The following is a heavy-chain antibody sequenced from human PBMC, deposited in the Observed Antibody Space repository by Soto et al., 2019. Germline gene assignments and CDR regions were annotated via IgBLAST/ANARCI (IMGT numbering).Heavy chain of an antibody. CDR1: GFPFSSYS. CDR3: ARVAYYYDSSGYFY. D-gene: IGHD3-22*01. V-gene: IGHV3-48*01. Sequence: QPGGSMRLSCAASGFPFSSYSMHWVRQTPGKGLEWVSYISPSSSSIYYADSVKGRFTISRDNAKNSLYLQMNSLRAEDTAVYYCARVAYYYDSSGYFYWGQGTLVTVSS. CDR2: ISPSSSSI. J-gene: IGHJ4*02.